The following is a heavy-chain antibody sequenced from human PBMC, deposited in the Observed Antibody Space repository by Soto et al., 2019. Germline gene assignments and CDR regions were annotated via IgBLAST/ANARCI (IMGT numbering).Heavy chain of an antibody. J-gene: IGHJ4*02. CDR3: ARARYYYDSSGYYYFDY. CDR1: GGSISSYY. D-gene: IGHD3-22*01. Sequence: SETLSLTCSVSGGSISSYYWSWIRQPPGKGLEWIGYIYYSGSTNYNPSLKSRVTISVDTSKNQFSLKLSSVTAADTAVYYCARARYYYDSSGYYYFDYWGQGTLVTVSS. V-gene: IGHV4-59*01. CDR2: IYYSGST.